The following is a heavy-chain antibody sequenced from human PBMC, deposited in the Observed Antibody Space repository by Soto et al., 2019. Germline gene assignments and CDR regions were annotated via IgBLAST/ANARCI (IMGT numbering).Heavy chain of an antibody. CDR2: IKQDGSEK. V-gene: IGHV3-7*01. CDR3: ARAFYSGYDTWFGY. Sequence: GGSLRLSCAASGFTFSSYWMSWVRQAPGKGLEWVANIKQDGSEKYYVDSVKGRFTISRDNAKNSLYLQMNSLRAEDTAVYYCARAFYSGYDTWFGYWGQGTLVTVSS. J-gene: IGHJ4*02. CDR1: GFTFSSYW. D-gene: IGHD5-12*01.